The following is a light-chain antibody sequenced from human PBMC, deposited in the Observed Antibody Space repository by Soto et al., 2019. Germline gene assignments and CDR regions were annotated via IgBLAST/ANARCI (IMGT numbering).Light chain of an antibody. J-gene: IGLJ2*01. CDR2: EVS. Sequence: QSALTQPASVSGSPGQSITISCTGTRSDVASYNYVSWYQQHSGKAPKLMIYEVSKRPSGVSNRFSGSKSGNTASLTISGLQAEDEADYYCSSYTSSSTVVFGGGTKLTVL. CDR1: RSDVASYNY. CDR3: SSYTSSSTVV. V-gene: IGLV2-14*01.